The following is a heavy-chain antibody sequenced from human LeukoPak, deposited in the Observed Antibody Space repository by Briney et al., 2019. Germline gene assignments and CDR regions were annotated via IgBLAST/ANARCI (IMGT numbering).Heavy chain of an antibody. D-gene: IGHD3-16*01. V-gene: IGHV3-30*18. CDR3: AKDLGY. CDR1: GFTFSSYG. CDR2: ISYDGSNK. Sequence: GGSLRLSCAASGFTFSSYGMHWVRQAPGKGLEWVAVISYDGSNKYYADSVKGRFTISRDNSKNTLYLQMNSLRAEDTAVYYCAKDLGYWGQGTLVTVSS. J-gene: IGHJ4*02.